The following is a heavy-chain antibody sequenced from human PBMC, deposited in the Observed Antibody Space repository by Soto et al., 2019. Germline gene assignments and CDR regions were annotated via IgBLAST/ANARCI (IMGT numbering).Heavy chain of an antibody. CDR3: AKFFVETGGSSGWPWTFHY. CDR2: ISGSGGTT. D-gene: IGHD6-25*01. Sequence: EMQLLESGGGLVQPGRSLRLSCAASGFTFSSYAMSWVRQAPGKGLEWVSAISGSGGTTYYAASVKGRFTISRDNSKNTLFLQMNSLRAEDTAVHYCAKFFVETGGSSGWPWTFHYWGQGTLVTVSS. CDR1: GFTFSSYA. V-gene: IGHV3-23*01. J-gene: IGHJ4*02.